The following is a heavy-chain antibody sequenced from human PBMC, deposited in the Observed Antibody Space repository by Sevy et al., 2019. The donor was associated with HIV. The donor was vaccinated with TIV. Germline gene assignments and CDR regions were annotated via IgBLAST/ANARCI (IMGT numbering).Heavy chain of an antibody. V-gene: IGHV3-23*01. Sequence: GGSLRLSCAASGFTFSKYSMSWVRQPPGKGLEWVSTLSFGCGEINYADSVKGRFTISRDNSKSSVYPQMNNLRPEGKAVYYCAREGCTKPHNYWGQGTLVTVSS. J-gene: IGHJ4*02. CDR2: LSFGCGEI. CDR1: GFTFSKYS. CDR3: AREGCTKPHNY. D-gene: IGHD2-8*01.